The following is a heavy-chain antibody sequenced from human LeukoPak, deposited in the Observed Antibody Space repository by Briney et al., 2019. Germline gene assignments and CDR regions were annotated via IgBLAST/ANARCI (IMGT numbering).Heavy chain of an antibody. V-gene: IGHV3-30*03. Sequence: GRSLRLSCAASGFTFSSYGMHWVRQAPGKGLEWVAVISYDGSNKYYADSVKGRFTISRGNSKNTLYLQMNSLRAEDTAVYYCARNLGADGYNLFDYWGQGTLVTVSS. CDR1: GFTFSSYG. CDR2: ISYDGSNK. CDR3: ARNLGADGYNLFDY. J-gene: IGHJ4*02. D-gene: IGHD5-24*01.